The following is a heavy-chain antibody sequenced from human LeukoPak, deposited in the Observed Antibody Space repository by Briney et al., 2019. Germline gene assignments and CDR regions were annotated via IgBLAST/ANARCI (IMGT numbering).Heavy chain of an antibody. CDR3: AKDRTAGYDGLVDY. CDR1: GFTFSGSA. D-gene: IGHD5-12*01. J-gene: IGHJ4*02. Sequence: TGGSLRLSCAASGFTFSGSAMHWVRQASGRGLEWLGRIRSKANNDATVYAASVKGRFTISRDDSENTAYLQMNSLRAEDTAVYYCAKDRTAGYDGLVDYWGQGTLVTVSS. CDR2: IRSKANNDAT. V-gene: IGHV3-73*01.